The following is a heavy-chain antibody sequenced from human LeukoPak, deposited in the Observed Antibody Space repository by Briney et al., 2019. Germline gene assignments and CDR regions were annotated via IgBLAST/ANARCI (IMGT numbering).Heavy chain of an antibody. CDR1: GFTFSSYA. D-gene: IGHD3-9*01. CDR3: ARDYDILTGYYPFDY. CDR2: ISYDGSNK. V-gene: IGHV3-30-3*01. Sequence: GGSLRLSCAASGFTFSSYAMHWVRQAPGKGLEWVAAISYDGSNKYYADSVKGRFTISRDNSKNTLYLQMNGLRAEDTAVYYCARDYDILTGYYPFDYWGQGTLVTVSS. J-gene: IGHJ4*02.